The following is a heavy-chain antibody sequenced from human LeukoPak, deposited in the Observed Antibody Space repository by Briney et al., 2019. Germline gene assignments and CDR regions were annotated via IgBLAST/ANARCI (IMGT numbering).Heavy chain of an antibody. J-gene: IGHJ4*02. CDR3: SGGEGSGGTCHRN. CDR1: GYSLTTYG. CDR2: ISGSSGDT. Sequence: ASVKVSCKVSGYSLTTYGITWVRQAPGQGLEWMGWISGSSGDTNYAPKVQGRVTMTIDTSTHTAYMELRNLRSDETALYYCSGGEGSGGTCHRNWGQRTPVSVSS. D-gene: IGHD2-15*01. V-gene: IGHV1-18*01.